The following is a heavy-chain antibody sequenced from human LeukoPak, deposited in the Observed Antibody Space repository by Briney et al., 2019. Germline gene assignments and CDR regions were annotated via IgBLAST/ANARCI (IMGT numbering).Heavy chain of an antibody. V-gene: IGHV3-7*01. J-gene: IGHJ4*02. CDR1: GFTFRNYW. D-gene: IGHD1-26*01. CDR2: IKQDGSEK. Sequence: GGSLRLSCAASGFTFRNYWMSWVRQAPGKGLEWVANIKQDGSEKYYVDSVKGRFTISRDNAKNSLYLQMNSLRAEDTAVYYCARDDRALDYWGQGTLVTASS. CDR3: ARDDRALDY.